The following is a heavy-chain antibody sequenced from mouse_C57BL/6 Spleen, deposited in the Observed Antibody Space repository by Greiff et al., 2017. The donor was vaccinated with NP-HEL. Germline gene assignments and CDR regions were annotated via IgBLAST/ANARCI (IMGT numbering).Heavy chain of an antibody. CDR1: GYTFTDYE. CDR2: IDPETGGT. Sequence: VQLQQSGAELVRPGASVTLSCKASGYTFTDYEMHWVKQTPVHGLEWIGAIDPETGGTAYNQKFKGKAILTADKSSSTAYMELRSLTSEDSAVYYCTRACGNYGSAWFAYWGQGTLVTVSA. D-gene: IGHD2-1*01. J-gene: IGHJ3*01. V-gene: IGHV1-15*01. CDR3: TRACGNYGSAWFAY.